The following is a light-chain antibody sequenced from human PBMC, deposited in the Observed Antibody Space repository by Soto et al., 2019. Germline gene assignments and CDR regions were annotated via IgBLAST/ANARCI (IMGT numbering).Light chain of an antibody. CDR3: QPYDISPPT. J-gene: IGKJ1*01. CDR2: GAS. V-gene: IGKV1-27*01. CDR1: QGIIDY. Sequence: DIQMTQSPSSLSASVGDRVTITCRASQGIIDYLAWYQQKPGKPPKLMIYGASTLQSGVPSRFSGSGAGTDFSLTISSLQPEDGATYYCQPYDISPPTFVPGTKVEIK.